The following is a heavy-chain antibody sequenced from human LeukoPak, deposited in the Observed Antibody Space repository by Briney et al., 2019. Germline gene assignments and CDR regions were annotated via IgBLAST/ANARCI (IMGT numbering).Heavy chain of an antibody. CDR2: ISAYNGNT. CDR3: ARVGNWNYVFGLDNLNNWFDP. V-gene: IGHV1-18*01. CDR1: GYTFTSYG. J-gene: IGHJ5*02. Sequence: ASVKVSCKASGYTFTSYGISWVRQAPGRGLEWMGWISAYNGNTNYAQKLQGRVTMTTDTSTSTAYMELRSLRSDDTAVYYCARVGNWNYVFGLDNLNNWFDPWGQGTLVTVSS. D-gene: IGHD1-7*01.